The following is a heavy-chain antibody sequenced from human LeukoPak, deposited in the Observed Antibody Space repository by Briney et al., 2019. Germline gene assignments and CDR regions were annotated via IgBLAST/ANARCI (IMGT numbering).Heavy chain of an antibody. Sequence: PSETLSLTCTVSGGSISSYYWSWIRQTPEKGLEWIGYIYHSGSANYNPSLTSRVTISVDTSKNQFSLKLASVTAADTAVYYCARGGGFGSPPGFWGQGTLVTVSS. V-gene: IGHV4-59*01. CDR3: ARGGGFGSPPGF. J-gene: IGHJ4*02. CDR2: IYHSGSA. D-gene: IGHD1-26*01. CDR1: GGSISSYY.